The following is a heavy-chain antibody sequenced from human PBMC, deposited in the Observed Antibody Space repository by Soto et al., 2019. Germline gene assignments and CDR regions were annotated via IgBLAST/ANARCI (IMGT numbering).Heavy chain of an antibody. D-gene: IGHD2-15*01. J-gene: IGHJ5*02. V-gene: IGHV1-69*01. CDR1: GAIFSKDV. Sequence: QVQLVQSGAEVKKPGSSVKVSCKASGAIFSKDVISWARQAPGQGLEWMGGFIPMFGTVNYAQKFQGRLTITADESTSTAYMELSTLRPDNTAIYYCATSSHKHCRGGTCYENWFDPWGQGTMVTVSS. CDR3: ATSSHKHCRGGTCYENWFDP. CDR2: FIPMFGTV.